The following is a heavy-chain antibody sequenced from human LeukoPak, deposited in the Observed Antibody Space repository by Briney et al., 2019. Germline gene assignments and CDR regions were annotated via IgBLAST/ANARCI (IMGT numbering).Heavy chain of an antibody. J-gene: IGHJ4*02. CDR2: IWYDASNK. CDR1: GFTFSSYG. V-gene: IGHV3-33*01. Sequence: GGSLRLSCAASGFTFSSYGMHWVRQAPGKGLEWVAVIWYDASNKYYADSVKGRFTISRDNSKNTLYLQMNSLRAEDTAVYYCARTSSAKLGYFDYWGQGTLVTDSS. D-gene: IGHD1-26*01. CDR3: ARTSSAKLGYFDY.